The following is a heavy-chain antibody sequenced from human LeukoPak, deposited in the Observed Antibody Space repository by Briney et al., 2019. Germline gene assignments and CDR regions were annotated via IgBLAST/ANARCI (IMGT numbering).Heavy chain of an antibody. D-gene: IGHD3-22*01. J-gene: IGHJ4*02. CDR3: AMIVVAGAGY. CDR2: INGDGSST. V-gene: IGHV3-74*01. CDR1: GFTFSSYW. Sequence: GGSLRLSCAASGFTFSSYWMHWVRQAPGKGLVWVSRINGDGSSTSYADSVKGRFTISRDNAKNTLYLQMNSLRVEDTAVYYCAMIVVAGAGYWGQGTLVTVPS.